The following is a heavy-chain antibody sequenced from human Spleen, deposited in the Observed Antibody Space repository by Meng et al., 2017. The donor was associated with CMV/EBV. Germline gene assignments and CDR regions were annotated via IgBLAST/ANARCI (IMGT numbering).Heavy chain of an antibody. Sequence: CKASGYTFTSYGISWVRQAPGQGLEWMGWISAYNGNTNYAQKLQGRATMTTDTSTSTAYMELRSLRSDDTAVYYCAREPGSNTRYDSWGQGTLVTVSS. J-gene: IGHJ4*02. V-gene: IGHV1-18*01. CDR3: AREPGSNTRYDS. D-gene: IGHD1-14*01. CDR2: ISAYNGNT. CDR1: GYTFTSYG.